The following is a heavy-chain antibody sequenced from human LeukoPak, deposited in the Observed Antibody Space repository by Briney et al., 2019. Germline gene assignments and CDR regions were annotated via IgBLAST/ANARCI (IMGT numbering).Heavy chain of an antibody. J-gene: IGHJ4*02. CDR1: GYTFTSYN. CDR3: ARRWTTMTDDYFDY. Sequence: GASVNVSCKASGYTFTSYNIVWVRQAPGQGLEWIGWISGYNGHTNYARRLQGRVTMTTDTSTSTAYLELRSLRSDDTAVFYCARRWTTMTDDYFDYWGQGTLVTVSS. D-gene: IGHD4-17*01. CDR2: ISGYNGHT. V-gene: IGHV1-18*04.